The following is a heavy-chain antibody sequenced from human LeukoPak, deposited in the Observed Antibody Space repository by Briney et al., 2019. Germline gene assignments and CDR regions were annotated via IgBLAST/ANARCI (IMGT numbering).Heavy chain of an antibody. Sequence: ASVKVSCKASGYTFTSYYMHWVRQAPGQGLEWMGIINPSGGSTSYAQKFQGRVTMTRDMSTSTVYMELSSLRSEDTAVYYCARDAEVIAAAGTMYYYYMDVWGKGTTVTVSS. CDR3: ARDAEVIAAAGTMYYYYMDV. J-gene: IGHJ6*03. D-gene: IGHD6-13*01. CDR2: INPSGGST. CDR1: GYTFTSYY. V-gene: IGHV1-46*01.